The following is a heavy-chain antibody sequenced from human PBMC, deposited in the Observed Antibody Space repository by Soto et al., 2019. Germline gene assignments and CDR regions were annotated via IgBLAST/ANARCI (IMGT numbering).Heavy chain of an antibody. CDR1: GYTFTSYA. D-gene: IGHD6-19*01. CDR3: ARDGSGIAVAGTAIHYYYGMDV. CDR2: INAGNGNT. V-gene: IGHV1-3*01. Sequence: GASVKVSCKASGYTFTSYAIHWVRQAPGQRLEWMGWINAGNGNTKYSQKFQGRVIITRDRSASTAYMEVSRVRSEDTAVYYCARDGSGIAVAGTAIHYYYGMDVWGQGTTVTVSS. J-gene: IGHJ6*02.